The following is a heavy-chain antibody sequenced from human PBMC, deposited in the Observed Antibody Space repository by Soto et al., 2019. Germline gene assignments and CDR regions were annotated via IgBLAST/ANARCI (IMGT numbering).Heavy chain of an antibody. Sequence: GASAKASCKAPGYTFTSYAMHWVRQAPGQRLEWMGWINAGNGNTKYSQKFQGRVTITRDTSASTAYMELSSLRSEDTAVYYCARGLGGWPDYWGQGTLVTVSS. CDR3: ARGLGGWPDY. D-gene: IGHD2-15*01. CDR1: GYTFTSYA. J-gene: IGHJ4*02. CDR2: INAGNGNT. V-gene: IGHV1-3*01.